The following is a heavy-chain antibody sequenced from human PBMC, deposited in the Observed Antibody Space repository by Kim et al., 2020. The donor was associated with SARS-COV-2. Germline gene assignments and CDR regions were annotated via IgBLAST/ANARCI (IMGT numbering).Heavy chain of an antibody. CDR1: GFTFSSYS. V-gene: IGHV3-21*01. Sequence: GGSLRLSCAASGFTFSSYSMNWVRQAPGKGLEWVSSISSSSSYIYYADLVKGRFTISRDNAKNSLYLQMNSLRAEDTAVYYCARGPLVATIFWDRVQASYYFDYWGQGTLVTVSS. CDR2: ISSSSSYI. D-gene: IGHD5-12*01. CDR3: ARGPLVATIFWDRVQASYYFDY. J-gene: IGHJ4*02.